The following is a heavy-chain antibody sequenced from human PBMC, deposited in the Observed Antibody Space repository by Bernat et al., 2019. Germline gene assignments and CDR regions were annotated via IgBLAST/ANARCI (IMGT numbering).Heavy chain of an antibody. D-gene: IGHD5-18*01. CDR3: AKCASSYGNDAFDI. CDR1: GFIFSNYA. J-gene: IGHJ3*02. Sequence: EVHLLESGGGLVQPGGSLRLSCAVSGFIFSNYAMSWVRQAPGKGLEWVSYIRGGGAGIIYVDSVKGRFTISRDNSKNTLYLEMNNLRAEDTAVYYCAKCASSYGNDAFDIWGQGTMVTVSS. V-gene: IGHV3-23*01. CDR2: IRGGGAGI.